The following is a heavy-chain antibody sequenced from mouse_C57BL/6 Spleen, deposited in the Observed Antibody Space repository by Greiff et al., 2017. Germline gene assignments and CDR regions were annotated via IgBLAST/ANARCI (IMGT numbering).Heavy chain of an antibody. V-gene: IGHV1-61*01. CDR2: IYPSDSET. CDR1: GYTFTSYW. J-gene: IGHJ4*01. Sequence: VQLQQPGAELVRPGSSVKLSCKASGYTFTSYWMDWVKQRPGQGLEWIGNIYPSDSETHYNQKFKDKATLTVDKSSSTAYMQLSSLTSEDSAVYYCARLYWGYAMDYWGQGTSVTVSS. D-gene: IGHD2-1*01. CDR3: ARLYWGYAMDY.